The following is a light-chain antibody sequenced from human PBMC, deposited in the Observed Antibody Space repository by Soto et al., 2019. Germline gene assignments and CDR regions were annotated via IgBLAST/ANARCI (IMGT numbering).Light chain of an antibody. Sequence: DIQMTQSPSSLSASVVDRVTITFQASQDISNYLNWYQQKPGKAPKLLIYDASNLETGVPSRFSGSGSGTDFTFTISSLQPEDIATYYCQQYDNLPRLTFGGGTKVDIK. CDR3: QQYDNLPRLT. CDR1: QDISNY. J-gene: IGKJ4*01. CDR2: DAS. V-gene: IGKV1-33*01.